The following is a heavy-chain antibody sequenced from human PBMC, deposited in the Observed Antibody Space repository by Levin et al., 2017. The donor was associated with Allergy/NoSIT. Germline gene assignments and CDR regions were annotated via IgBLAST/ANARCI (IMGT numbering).Heavy chain of an antibody. CDR1: GFPFSTYT. CDR3: ARGGNWNPPWHVDN. D-gene: IGHD1-1*01. J-gene: IGHJ4*02. Sequence: PGGSLRLSCVASGFPFSTYTMNWVRQAPGRGLEWVSSIIGTGSSIYFADPVKGRFTISRDNAKNSLLLQMSSLRAEDTAVYYCARGGNWNPPWHVDNWGQGTLVTVSS. CDR2: IIGTGSSI. V-gene: IGHV3-21*01.